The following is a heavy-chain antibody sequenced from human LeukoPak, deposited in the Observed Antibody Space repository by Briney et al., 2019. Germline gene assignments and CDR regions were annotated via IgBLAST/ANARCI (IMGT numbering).Heavy chain of an antibody. V-gene: IGHV4-39*01. CDR3: ARQQSGYVGGYYYYMDV. Sequence: SETLSLTCTVSGGSISSSSYYWGWIRQPPGKGLEWIGSIYYSGSTYYNPSLKSRVTISVDTSKNQFSLKLSSVTAADTAVYSCARQQSGYVGGYYYYMDVWGKGTTVTVSS. J-gene: IGHJ6*03. CDR2: IYYSGST. CDR1: GGSISSSSYY. D-gene: IGHD5-12*01.